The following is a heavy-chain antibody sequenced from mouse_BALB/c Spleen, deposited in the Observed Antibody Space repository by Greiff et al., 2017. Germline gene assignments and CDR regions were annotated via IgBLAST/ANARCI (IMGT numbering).Heavy chain of an antibody. J-gene: IGHJ1*01. CDR3: ARDLGDFDV. Sequence: EVQVVESGPGLVKPSQSLSLTCSVTGYSITSGYYWNWIRQFPGNKLEWMGYISYDGSNNYNPSLKNRISITRDTSKNQFFLKLNSVTTEDTATYYCARDLGDFDVWGAGTTVTVSS. D-gene: IGHD4-1*01. CDR2: ISYDGSN. V-gene: IGHV3-6*02. CDR1: GYSITSGYY.